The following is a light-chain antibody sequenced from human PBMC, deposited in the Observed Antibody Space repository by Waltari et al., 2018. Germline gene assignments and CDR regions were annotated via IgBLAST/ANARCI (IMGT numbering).Light chain of an antibody. V-gene: IGKV2-28*01. CDR3: MQTLQTPFT. CDR1: PSPLHSNGYNY. Sequence: DIVMTQYPLSLPVTPGESASTPCSSSPSPLHSNGYNYLDWYLQKPGQSPQLLIYLGSNRASGVPDRFSGGGSGTDFTLKISRVEAEDVGVYYCMQTLQTPFTFGQGTKLEIK. CDR2: LGS. J-gene: IGKJ2*01.